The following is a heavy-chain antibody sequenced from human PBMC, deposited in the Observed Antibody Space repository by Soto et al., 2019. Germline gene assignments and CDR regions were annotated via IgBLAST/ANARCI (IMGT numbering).Heavy chain of an antibody. CDR3: AKDLCELIPSPGFDY. CDR2: ISYDGSNK. Sequence: QVQLVESGGGVVQPGRSLRLSCAASGFTFSSYGMHWVRQAPGKGLEWVAVISYDGSNKYYTDSVKGQFTISRDNSKSTLYLQMNSLRAEDTAVYYCAKDLCELIPSPGFDYWGQGTPVTVSS. CDR1: GFTFSSYG. J-gene: IGHJ4*02. D-gene: IGHD1-26*01. V-gene: IGHV3-30*18.